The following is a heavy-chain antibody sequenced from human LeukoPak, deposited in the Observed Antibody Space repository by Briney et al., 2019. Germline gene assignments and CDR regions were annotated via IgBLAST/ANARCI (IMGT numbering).Heavy chain of an antibody. J-gene: IGHJ4*02. CDR1: GFTFSSYW. CDR3: AKDAYSRGDY. V-gene: IGHV3-74*01. CDR2: INSDGSST. Sequence: GGSLRLSCAASGFTFSSYWMHWVRQAPGKGLVWVSGINSDGSSTSHADSVKGRFTISRDNAKNTQYLQMNSLRGDDTALYYCAKDAYSRGDYWGQGTLVTVSS. D-gene: IGHD2-21*01.